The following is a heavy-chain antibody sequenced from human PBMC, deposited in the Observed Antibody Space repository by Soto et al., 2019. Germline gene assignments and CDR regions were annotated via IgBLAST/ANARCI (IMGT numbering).Heavy chain of an antibody. V-gene: IGHV4-39*01. D-gene: IGHD3-3*01. CDR1: GGSISSSSYY. J-gene: IGHJ6*03. CDR3: ARLVVYYDFWSGPTATAYYYYMDV. Sequence: SETLSLTCTVSGGSISSSSYYWGWIRQPPGKGLEWIGSIYYSGSTYYNPSLKSRVTISVDTSKNQFSLKLSAVTAADTAVYYCARLVVYYDFWSGPTATAYYYYMDVWGKGTTVTVSS. CDR2: IYYSGST.